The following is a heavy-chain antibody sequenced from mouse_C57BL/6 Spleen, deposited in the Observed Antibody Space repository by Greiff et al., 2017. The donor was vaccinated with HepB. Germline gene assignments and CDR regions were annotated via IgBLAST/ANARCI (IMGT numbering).Heavy chain of an antibody. Sequence: VQLQQSGAELVMPGASVKLSCKASGYTFTSYWMHWVKQRPGQGLEWIGEIDPSDSYTNYNQKFKGKSTLTVDKSSSTAYMQLSSLTSEDSAVYYCARGKTGYYFGYWGQGTTLTVSS. J-gene: IGHJ2*01. CDR3: ARGKTGYYFGY. V-gene: IGHV1-69*01. D-gene: IGHD4-1*01. CDR1: GYTFTSYW. CDR2: IDPSDSYT.